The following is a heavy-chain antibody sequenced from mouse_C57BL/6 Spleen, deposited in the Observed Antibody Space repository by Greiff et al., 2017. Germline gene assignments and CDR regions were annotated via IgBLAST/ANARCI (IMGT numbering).Heavy chain of an antibody. CDR2: IHPNSGST. CDR1: GYTFTSYW. D-gene: IGHD4-1*01. J-gene: IGHJ2*01. Sequence: VQLQQSGAELVKPGASVKLSCKASGYTFTSYWMHWVKQRPGQGLEWIGMIHPNSGSTNYNEKFKSKATLTVDKSSSTAYMQLSSLTSEDSAIYYCARYGNWDYFDYWGQGTTLTVSS. CDR3: ARYGNWDYFDY. V-gene: IGHV1-64*01.